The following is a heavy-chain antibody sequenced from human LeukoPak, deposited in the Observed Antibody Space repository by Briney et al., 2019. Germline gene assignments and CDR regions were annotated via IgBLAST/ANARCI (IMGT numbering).Heavy chain of an antibody. D-gene: IGHD3-9*01. CDR1: GGSFSGYY. J-gene: IGHJ6*02. CDR3: ARSFLDYDILTGYFDYYYYGMDV. V-gene: IGHV4-34*01. CDR2: VTDTGNR. Sequence: SETLSLTCAVYGGSFSGYYWTWIRQPPGQGLEWIGEVTDTGNRNYNPSLRSRVTISVDTAKNQFSLKLTSVTAADTAVYYCARSFLDYDILTGYFDYYYYGMDVWGQGTTVTVSS.